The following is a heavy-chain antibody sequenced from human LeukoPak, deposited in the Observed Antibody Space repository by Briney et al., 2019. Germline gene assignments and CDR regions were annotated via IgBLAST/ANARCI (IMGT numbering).Heavy chain of an antibody. J-gene: IGHJ4*02. CDR2: IIPIFHTA. V-gene: IGHV1-69*01. Sequence: GSSVKVSCKASGGTFSSYAISWVRQAPGQGLEWMGGIIPIFHTANYAQKFQGRATITADDSTSTAYMELSSLRSEDTAVYYCARNLGSRDGYNPPNLFDNWGQGTLVTVSS. D-gene: IGHD5-24*01. CDR1: GGTFSSYA. CDR3: ARNLGSRDGYNPPNLFDN.